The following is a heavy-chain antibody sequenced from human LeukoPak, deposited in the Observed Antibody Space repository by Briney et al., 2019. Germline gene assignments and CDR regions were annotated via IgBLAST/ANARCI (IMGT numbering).Heavy chain of an antibody. V-gene: IGHV3-21*01. CDR3: ASNEWELLRAPYFQH. Sequence: GGSLRLSCAASGFTFSNYNINWVRQAPGKGLEWVSSISSSSSYIYNADSVKGRFTISRDNSKNTLYLQMNSLRAEDTAVYYCASNEWELLRAPYFQHWGQGTLVTVSS. J-gene: IGHJ1*01. CDR1: GFTFSNYN. D-gene: IGHD1-26*01. CDR2: ISSSSSYI.